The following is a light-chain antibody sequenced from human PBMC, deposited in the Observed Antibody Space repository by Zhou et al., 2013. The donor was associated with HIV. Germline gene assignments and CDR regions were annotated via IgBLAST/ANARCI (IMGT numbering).Light chain of an antibody. CDR2: KIS. V-gene: IGKV2-30*01. CDR1: QSLEYSDGNTY. Sequence: DVVMTQSPLSLPVTLGQPASISCRSSQSLEYSDGNTYLSWFHQRPGQSPRRLIYKISNRDSGVPDRFSGSGSGTDFTLRITRVEAEDVGGVYYCMQGTHWPPTFGQGTKLEIK. J-gene: IGKJ2*01. CDR3: MQGTHWPPT.